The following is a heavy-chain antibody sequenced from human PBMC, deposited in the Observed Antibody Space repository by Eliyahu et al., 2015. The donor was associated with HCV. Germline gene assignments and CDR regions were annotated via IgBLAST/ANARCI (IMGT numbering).Heavy chain of an antibody. CDR1: GFTFSSXX. CDR3: ARGGSGSYSFDY. V-gene: IGHV3-21*01. D-gene: IGHD1-26*01. Sequence: EVQLVESGGGLVKPGGSLRLSXSASGFTFSSXXMXWVRQAPGXGLEWVXSISGSSGYIYYADSXKGRFTISRDNAKNSLYLQMNSLRAEDTAVYYCARGGSGSYSFDYWGQGTLVTVSS. CDR2: ISGSSGYI. J-gene: IGHJ4*02.